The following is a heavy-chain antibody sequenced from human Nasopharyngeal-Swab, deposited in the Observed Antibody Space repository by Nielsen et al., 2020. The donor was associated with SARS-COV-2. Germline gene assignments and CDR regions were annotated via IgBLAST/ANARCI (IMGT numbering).Heavy chain of an antibody. CDR1: GFTFSSYS. D-gene: IGHD3-3*01. J-gene: IGHJ4*02. V-gene: IGHV3-21*01. CDR2: ISSSSYI. CDR3: ARDEGYYDFWSGYGDY. Sequence: GGSLRLSCAASGFTFSSYSMNWVRQAPGKGLEWVSSISSSSYIYYADSVKGRFTISRDNAKNSLYLQMNSLRAEDTAVYYCARDEGYYDFWSGYGDYWGQGTLVTVSS.